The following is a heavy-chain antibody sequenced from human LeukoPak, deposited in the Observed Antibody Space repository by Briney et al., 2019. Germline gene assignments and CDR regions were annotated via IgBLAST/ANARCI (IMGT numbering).Heavy chain of an antibody. Sequence: GGSLRLSCTVSGFTFSDYYMTWVRQAPGKGLEWVSVISGSGGRTYYADSVKGRFTLPRDNSNNTLSLEMSSLRAEDTAVYYCAREGTYYDSSGYYVSWGQGTLVTVSS. D-gene: IGHD3-22*01. CDR1: GFTFSDYY. CDR2: ISGSGGRT. J-gene: IGHJ5*02. V-gene: IGHV3-23*01. CDR3: AREGTYYDSSGYYVS.